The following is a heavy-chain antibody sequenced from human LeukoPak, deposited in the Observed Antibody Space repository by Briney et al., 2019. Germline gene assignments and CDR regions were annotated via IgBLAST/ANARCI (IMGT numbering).Heavy chain of an antibody. Sequence: SETLSLTCTVSGGSISSSNYYWGWIRQPPGKGLEWIGSIDHSGSTYNNPSLKILVTTSVDTSKNQSSLTLSSVTAADTAMYYCATQGGRCSSGSCRYWFFDLWGRGTLVTVSS. D-gene: IGHD2-15*01. V-gene: IGHV4-39*01. CDR1: GGSISSSNYY. CDR2: IDHSGST. J-gene: IGHJ2*01. CDR3: ATQGGRCSSGSCRYWFFDL.